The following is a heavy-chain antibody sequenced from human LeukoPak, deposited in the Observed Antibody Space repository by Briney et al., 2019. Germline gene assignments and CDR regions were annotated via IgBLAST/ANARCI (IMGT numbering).Heavy chain of an antibody. Sequence: SETLSLTRTVSGYSISSGYYWGWFRQPPGKGLEWIGSIYHSGSTSYNPSLKSRVTISVDTSKNQFSLKLTSVTAADTAAYYCATEKLYADYWGQGILVTVSS. V-gene: IGHV4-38-2*02. D-gene: IGHD2-2*02. CDR2: IYHSGST. CDR1: GYSISSGYY. CDR3: ATEKLYADY. J-gene: IGHJ4*02.